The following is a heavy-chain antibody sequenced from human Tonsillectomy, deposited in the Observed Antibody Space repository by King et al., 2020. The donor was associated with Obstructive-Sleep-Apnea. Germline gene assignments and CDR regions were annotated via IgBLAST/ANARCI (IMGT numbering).Heavy chain of an antibody. CDR1: GFTFSSYW. V-gene: IGHV3-7*03. CDR2: IKQDGNEK. Sequence: VQLVESGGGLVQPGGSLRLSCAASGFTFSSYWMNWFLQAPGKGLEWWANIKQDGNEKYYVDSVQGRFSISRDNAKNSLYLQMNSLRAEDTAVYYCARSVLYGDYALDYWGQGTLVTVSS. D-gene: IGHD4-17*01. J-gene: IGHJ4*02. CDR3: ARSVLYGDYALDY.